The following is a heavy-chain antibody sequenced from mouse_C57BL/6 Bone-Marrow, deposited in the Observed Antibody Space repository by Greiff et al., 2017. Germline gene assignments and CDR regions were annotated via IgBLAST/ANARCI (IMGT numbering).Heavy chain of an antibody. Sequence: VQLQQSGAELVMPGASVKLSCKASGYTFTSYWMHWVKQRPGQGLEWIGEIDPSASYTNYNQKFKGKSTLTVDKSSSTAYMQLSSLTSEDSAVYYCALYDYYGAWFAYWGQGTLVTVSA. CDR3: ALYDYYGAWFAY. D-gene: IGHD1-1*01. J-gene: IGHJ3*01. CDR1: GYTFTSYW. V-gene: IGHV1-69*01. CDR2: IDPSASYT.